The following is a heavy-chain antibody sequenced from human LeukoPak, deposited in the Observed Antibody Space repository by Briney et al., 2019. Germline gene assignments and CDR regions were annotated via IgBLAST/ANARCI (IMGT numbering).Heavy chain of an antibody. CDR3: ASSHLRNYGDYLLLFDY. D-gene: IGHD4-17*01. CDR1: GGTFSSYA. V-gene: IGHV1-69*01. J-gene: IGHJ4*02. Sequence: ASVKVSCKASGGTFSSYAISWVRQAPGQGLEWMGGIIPIFGTANYAQKFQGRVTITADESTSTAYMELSSLRSEDTAVYYCASSHLRNYGDYLLLFDYWGQGTLVTVSS. CDR2: IIPIFGTA.